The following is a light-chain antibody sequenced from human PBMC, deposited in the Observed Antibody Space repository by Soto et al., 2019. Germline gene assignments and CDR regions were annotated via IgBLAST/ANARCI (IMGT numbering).Light chain of an antibody. J-gene: IGKJ2*01. CDR2: SAS. CDR1: QSINNY. CDR3: QQSYSSLYT. V-gene: IGKV1-39*01. Sequence: DIQMTQSPSSLSASVGDRVTITCRASQSINNYLNWYQQKPGRAPKLLIYSASSLQSGVPSRFSGIGSGKEFTLTISSLQPEDFATYFCQQSYSSLYTFGHGTQLEIK.